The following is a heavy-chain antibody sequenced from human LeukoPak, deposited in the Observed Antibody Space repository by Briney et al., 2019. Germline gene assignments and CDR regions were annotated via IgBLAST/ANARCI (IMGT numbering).Heavy chain of an antibody. CDR2: ISGSGGST. Sequence: GGSLRLSCAASGFTFSSYAMSWVRQAPGKGLEWVSAISGSGGSTYYADSVKGRFTISRDNSKNTLYLQMDSLRAEDTAVYYCAKDRELGVFSDYWGQGTLVTVSS. D-gene: IGHD7-27*01. CDR3: AKDRELGVFSDY. V-gene: IGHV3-23*01. J-gene: IGHJ4*02. CDR1: GFTFSSYA.